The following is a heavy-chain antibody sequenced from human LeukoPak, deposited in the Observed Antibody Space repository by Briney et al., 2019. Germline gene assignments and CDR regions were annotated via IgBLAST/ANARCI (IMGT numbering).Heavy chain of an antibody. CDR3: AKWGDYDVLTGYYVTDY. J-gene: IGHJ4*02. CDR1: GFTFSRFA. CDR2: ITGSGGNT. D-gene: IGHD3-9*01. V-gene: IGHV3-23*01. Sequence: GGCLRLSCAASGFTFSRFAMSWVRQAPGKGLEWVSAITGSGGNTYYADSVKGRFTISRDNSKNTVFLQMNSLRAEDTAVYYCAKWGDYDVLTGYYVTDYWGQGTLVTVSS.